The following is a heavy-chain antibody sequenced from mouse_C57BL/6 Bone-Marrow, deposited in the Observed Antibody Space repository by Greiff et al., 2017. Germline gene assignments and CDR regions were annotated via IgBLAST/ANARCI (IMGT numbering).Heavy chain of an antibody. CDR3: ESTGQATYDV. CDR1: GYTFTSYG. J-gene: IGHJ2*01. Sequence: VMLVESGAELARPGASVKLSCKASGYTFTSYGISWVKQRPGQGLEWIGEIYPRSGNTYYNEKFKGKATLTVDKSSSTAYMELRSLASEDSAVYFCESTGQATYDVWGPGTTLTVSS. CDR2: IYPRSGNT. V-gene: IGHV1-81*01. D-gene: IGHD3-2*02.